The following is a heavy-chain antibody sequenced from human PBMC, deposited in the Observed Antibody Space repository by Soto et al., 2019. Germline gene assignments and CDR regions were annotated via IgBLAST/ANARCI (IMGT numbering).Heavy chain of an antibody. J-gene: IGHJ5*02. CDR2: IYYSGST. V-gene: IGHV4-61*01. CDR1: GGSVSSGSYY. D-gene: IGHD3-22*01. Sequence: QVQLQESGPGLVKPSETLSLTCTVSGGSVSSGSYYWSWIRQPPGKGLEWIGYIYYSGSTNYNPSLKSRVTISVDTSKNQFSLKLSSVTAADTAVYYCARDGYYDSSGYYHWGQGTLGTVSS. CDR3: ARDGYYDSSGYYH.